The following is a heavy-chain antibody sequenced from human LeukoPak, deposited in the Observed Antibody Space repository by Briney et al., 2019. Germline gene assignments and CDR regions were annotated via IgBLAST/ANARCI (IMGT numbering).Heavy chain of an antibody. CDR2: ISSSGSTI. CDR1: GFTFSDYY. Sequence: PGGSLRLSCAASGFTFSDYYMSWIRQAPGKGLEWVSYISSSGSTIYYADSVKGRFTISRDNSKNTLYLQMNSLRAEATAVYYCVKRPGIAAAGTLSYFDYWGQGALVTVSS. V-gene: IGHV3-11*01. D-gene: IGHD6-13*01. J-gene: IGHJ4*02. CDR3: VKRPGIAAAGTLSYFDY.